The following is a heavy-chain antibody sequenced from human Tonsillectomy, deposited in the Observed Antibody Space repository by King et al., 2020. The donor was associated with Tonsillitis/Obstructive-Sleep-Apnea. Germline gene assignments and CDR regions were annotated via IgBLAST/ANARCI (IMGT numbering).Heavy chain of an antibody. CDR3: ARDSMSHYYDSSGYYTFDY. CDR2: ISAYNGHT. V-gene: IGHV1-18*01. D-gene: IGHD3-22*01. Sequence: QLVQSGAEVKKPGASVKVSCKASGYTFSSYGISWVRQAPGQGLEWMGWISAYNGHTNYAQKLQGRVTMTTDTSTSTAYMEVRSLRSDDTAVYYCARDSMSHYYDSSGYYTFDYWGQGTLVTVSS. J-gene: IGHJ4*02. CDR1: GYTFSSYG.